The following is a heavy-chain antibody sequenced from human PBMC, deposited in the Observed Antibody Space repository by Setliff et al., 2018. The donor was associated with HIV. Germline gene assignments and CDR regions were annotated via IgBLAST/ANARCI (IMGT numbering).Heavy chain of an antibody. J-gene: IGHJ3*02. V-gene: IGHV3-21*01. CDR3: ARGFVLRFLEWSMPDAFDI. CDR1: EFTFSDYT. D-gene: IGHD3-3*01. Sequence: GGSLRLSCVGSEFTFSDYTINWIRQAPGKGLEWVSFISRTSSYIYYADSLKGRFTISRDNAKNSLYLQMNSLRAEDTAVYYCARGFVLRFLEWSMPDAFDIWGQGTMVTVSS. CDR2: ISRTSSYI.